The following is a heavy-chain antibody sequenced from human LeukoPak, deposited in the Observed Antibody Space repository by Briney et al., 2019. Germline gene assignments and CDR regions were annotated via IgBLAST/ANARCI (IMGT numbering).Heavy chain of an antibody. CDR1: GFIFSRYW. CDR2: MNQDGSDK. Sequence: GGSLRLSCAASGFIFSRYWVSWVRQAPGKGLEWVANMNQDGSDKYYVDSVKGRFTISRDNAKNSLYLQMNSLRAEDTAVYYCARESGIAAALDLWGQGTLVTVSS. CDR3: ARESGIAAALDL. V-gene: IGHV3-7*01. D-gene: IGHD6-13*01. J-gene: IGHJ5*02.